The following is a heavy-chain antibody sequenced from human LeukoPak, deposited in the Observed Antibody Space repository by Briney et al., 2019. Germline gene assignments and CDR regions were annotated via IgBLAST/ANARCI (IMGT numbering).Heavy chain of an antibody. D-gene: IGHD3-9*01. CDR2: IHRDGRT. CDR3: GKTDIYFNPIDY. J-gene: IGHJ4*02. CDR1: GVSISSSEW. V-gene: IGHV4-4*02. Sequence: SETLSLTCAVSGVSISSSEWWIWVRQPPGQGLEWIGEIHRDGRTRYNPSLQTRVTMSIDYSKNQISLGVTSVTAADTAIYYCGKTDIYFNPIDYWGPGSLVTVSS.